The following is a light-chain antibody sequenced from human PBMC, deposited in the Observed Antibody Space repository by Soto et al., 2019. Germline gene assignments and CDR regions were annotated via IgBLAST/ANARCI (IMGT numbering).Light chain of an antibody. CDR2: DTS. Sequence: DIQMTQSPSSLSASVGDRVTITCQASQDISNRLNWYQQKPGKAPKLLIYDTSNLQSGVPSRFSGSGSGTDFTLTISSLQSEDFATYYCQQNSITPLTFGGGTKVE. CDR3: QQNSITPLT. CDR1: QDISNR. V-gene: IGKV1-39*01. J-gene: IGKJ4*01.